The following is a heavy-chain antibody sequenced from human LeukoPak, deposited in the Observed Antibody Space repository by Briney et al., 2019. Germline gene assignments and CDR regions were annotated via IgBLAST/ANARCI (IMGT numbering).Heavy chain of an antibody. CDR2: ISASGGST. J-gene: IGHJ4*02. D-gene: IGHD3-16*02. CDR1: GFTFSSYA. V-gene: IGHV3-23*01. CDR3: ASHSQVWGSYRFDY. Sequence: PGGSLRLSCAASGFTFSSYAMSWVRQAPGKGLEWVSAISASGGSTYYADSVKGRFTISRDNSKNTLYLQMNSLRAEDTAVYYCASHSQVWGSYRFDYWGQGTLVTVSS.